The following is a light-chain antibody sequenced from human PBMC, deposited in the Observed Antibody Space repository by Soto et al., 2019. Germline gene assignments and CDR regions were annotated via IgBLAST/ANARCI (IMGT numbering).Light chain of an antibody. V-gene: IGKV3-15*01. CDR1: QSITNK. CDR3: QQYKNWPIT. Sequence: EIVMTQSPGTLSVSPGERATLSCRASQSITNKLAWYQQKPGQAPRLLIYDSSTRATGIPARFSGSGFGTEFTLTISSLQSEDFAFYYCQQYKNWPITFGQGTRLELK. J-gene: IGKJ5*01. CDR2: DSS.